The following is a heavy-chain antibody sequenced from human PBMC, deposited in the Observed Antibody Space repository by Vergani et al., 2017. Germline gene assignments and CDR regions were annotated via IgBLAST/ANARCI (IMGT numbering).Heavy chain of an antibody. J-gene: IGHJ6*02. CDR3: AKGVYCSSTSCYEGRGYYYGMGV. CDR2: IGSSGPYI. D-gene: IGHD2-2*01. Sequence: VQLVESGGGLVKPGGSLRLSCAASGFTFSDFSMSWVRQAPGKGLEWVAFIGSSGPYINYADSVKGRFIISRDNSKNTLYLQMNSLRADDTAVYYCAKGVYCSSTSCYEGRGYYYGMGVWGQGTTVTFSS. CDR1: GFTFSDFS. V-gene: IGHV3-21*04.